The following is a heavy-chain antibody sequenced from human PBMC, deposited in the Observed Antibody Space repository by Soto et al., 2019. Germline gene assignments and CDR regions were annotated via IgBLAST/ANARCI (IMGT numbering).Heavy chain of an antibody. D-gene: IGHD3-3*01. CDR2: IKPDGSEK. CDR1: GFSSNNHF. V-gene: IGHV3-7*01. CDR3: ARELSWSGRDY. Sequence: EVQLVESGGGLVQPGGSLRLSCAASGFSSNNHFRSWVRQAPGKGLEWVANIKPDGSEKNYVDSVKGRFTISRDNAKNSLYLQMNSLRAEDTAVYYCARELSWSGRDYWGQGTLVTVSS. J-gene: IGHJ4*02.